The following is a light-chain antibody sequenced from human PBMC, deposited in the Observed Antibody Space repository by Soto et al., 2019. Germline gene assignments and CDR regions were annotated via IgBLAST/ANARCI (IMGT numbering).Light chain of an antibody. CDR1: QGITNY. CDR2: AAS. V-gene: IGKV1-27*01. J-gene: IGKJ3*01. Sequence: DIQMTQSPSSLSASVGDRVTITCRASQGITNYLAWYQQKPGQVPNLLIYAASTLQSGVPSRFSGSGSGTDFTLTISSLQPEDGGTYYCQKYNSAPFTFGPGTKVDLK. CDR3: QKYNSAPFT.